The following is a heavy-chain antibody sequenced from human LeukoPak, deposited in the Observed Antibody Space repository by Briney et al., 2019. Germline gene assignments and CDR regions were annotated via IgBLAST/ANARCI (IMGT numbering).Heavy chain of an antibody. Sequence: GGSLRLSCAASGFTFSSYGMHWVRRAPGKGLEWVAVISYDGSNKYYADSVKGRFTISRDNSKNTLYLQMNSLTSDDTAVYYCARTNYLSGSYHIYWGQGTLVTVSS. CDR2: ISYDGSNK. CDR1: GFTFSSYG. D-gene: IGHD3-10*01. V-gene: IGHV3-30*03. J-gene: IGHJ4*02. CDR3: ARTNYLSGSYHIY.